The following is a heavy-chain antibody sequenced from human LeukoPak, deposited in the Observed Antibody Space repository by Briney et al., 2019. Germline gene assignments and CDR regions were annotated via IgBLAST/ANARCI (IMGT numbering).Heavy chain of an antibody. D-gene: IGHD6-25*01. CDR2: NSSSSSTI. Sequence: GGSLRLSCAASGFTFSSYSMNWVRQAPGKGLEWVSYNSSSSSTIYYADSVKGRFTISRDNAKNSLYLQMNSLRDEDTAVYYCARDLKYSSDTQFFDYWGQGTLVTVSS. J-gene: IGHJ4*02. V-gene: IGHV3-48*02. CDR3: ARDLKYSSDTQFFDY. CDR1: GFTFSSYS.